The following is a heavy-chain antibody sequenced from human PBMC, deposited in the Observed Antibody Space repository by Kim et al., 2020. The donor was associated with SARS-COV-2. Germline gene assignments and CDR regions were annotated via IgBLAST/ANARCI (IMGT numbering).Heavy chain of an antibody. D-gene: IGHD3-10*01. CDR2: ISGSGGST. Sequence: GGSLRLSCAASGFIFSSYAMTWVRQAPGKGLEWVSVISGSGGSTYYADSVKGRVTISRDNSKNTLYLQMNSLRAEDSAVYYCAKFEQQYYDSGSFFDYWGKGTLVTVSP. J-gene: IGHJ4*02. CDR1: GFIFSSYA. CDR3: AKFEQQYYDSGSFFDY. V-gene: IGHV3-23*01.